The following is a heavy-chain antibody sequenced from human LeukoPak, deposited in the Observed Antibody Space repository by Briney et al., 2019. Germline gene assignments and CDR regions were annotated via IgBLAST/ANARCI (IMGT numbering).Heavy chain of an antibody. J-gene: IGHJ5*02. CDR1: GLDVSGTY. Sequence: GSLSLSCVSSGLDVSGTYMSWIRPPPGKGLEWVSTAFVGGDTYYAHSVEGRFTLSKDISTNIMYLQMDGLRPEDTAVYFCARDQLDHWGQGALVSVSP. V-gene: IGHV3-53*03. CDR3: ARDQLDH. CDR2: AFVGGDT.